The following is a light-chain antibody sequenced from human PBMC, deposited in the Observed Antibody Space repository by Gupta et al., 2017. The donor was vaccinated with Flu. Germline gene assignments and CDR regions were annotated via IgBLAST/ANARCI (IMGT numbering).Light chain of an antibody. CDR3: QQSGSSPLT. Sequence: VLIHSLRTLPSSPAERATLSCRASPSVSSSYLAWYQQKPGQAPRLLIYGASSRAPGIPDRFSGSGSGTDFSLTISRLEPEDFAVYSCQQSGSSPLTFGGGTKVEIK. CDR1: PSVSSSY. J-gene: IGKJ4*01. CDR2: GAS. V-gene: IGKV3-20*01.